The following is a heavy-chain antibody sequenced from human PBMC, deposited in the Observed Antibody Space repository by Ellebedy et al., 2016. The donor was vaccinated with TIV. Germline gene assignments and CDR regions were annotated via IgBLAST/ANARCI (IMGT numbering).Heavy chain of an antibody. D-gene: IGHD6-19*01. CDR1: GFTFDDYA. CDR3: AKGMGSGWYSMDC. J-gene: IGHJ4*02. CDR2: ISWNSGSI. V-gene: IGHV3-9*01. Sequence: GGSLRLSCAASGFTFDDYAMHWVRQAPGKGLEWVSGISWNSGSIGYADSVKGRFTISRDNAKNSLYLQMNSLRAEDTAVYYCAKGMGSGWYSMDCWGQGTLVTVSS.